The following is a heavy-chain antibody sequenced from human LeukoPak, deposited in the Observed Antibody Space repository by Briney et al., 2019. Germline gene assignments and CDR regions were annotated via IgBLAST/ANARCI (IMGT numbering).Heavy chain of an antibody. CDR1: GFTFDDYA. J-gene: IGHJ3*02. CDR3: AKGLGVVVPAAIFRDDAFDI. V-gene: IGHV3-9*01. D-gene: IGHD2-2*02. CDR2: ISWNSGSI. Sequence: GRSLRLSCAASGFTFDDYAMHWVRQAPGKGLEWVSGISWNSGSIGYADSVKGRFTISRDNAKNSLYLQMNSLRAEDTALYYCAKGLGVVVPAAIFRDDAFDIWGQGTVVTVSS.